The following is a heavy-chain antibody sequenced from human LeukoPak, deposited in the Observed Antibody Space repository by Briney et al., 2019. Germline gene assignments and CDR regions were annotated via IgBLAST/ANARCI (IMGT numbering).Heavy chain of an antibody. CDR3: AKGTGINHYHWIDP. CDR1: KVNFSDYA. Sequence: GGSLRLSCSASKVNFSDYAMNWVRQAQGQGLEWVSGISGSGGNTYYEDSVKGRFTISRDNSTNTMYLQMNSLRAEDTALYYCAKGTGINHYHWIDPWGEGTQVTASS. J-gene: IGHJ5*02. V-gene: IGHV3-23*01. CDR2: ISGSGGNT. D-gene: IGHD3/OR15-3a*01.